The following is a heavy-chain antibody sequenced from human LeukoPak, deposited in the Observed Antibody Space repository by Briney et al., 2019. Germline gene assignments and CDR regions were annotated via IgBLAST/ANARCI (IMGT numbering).Heavy chain of an antibody. CDR3: AATPISGSFRPFDY. CDR1: GFTFSSYA. J-gene: IGHJ4*02. V-gene: IGHV3-23*01. CDR2: ISGSGGST. Sequence: GGSLRLSCAASGFTFSSYAMSWVRQAPGKGLEWVSAISGSGGSTYYADSVKGRFTISRDNSKNTLYLQMNSLRAEDTAVYYCAATPISGSFRPFDYWGQGTLVTVSS. D-gene: IGHD1-26*01.